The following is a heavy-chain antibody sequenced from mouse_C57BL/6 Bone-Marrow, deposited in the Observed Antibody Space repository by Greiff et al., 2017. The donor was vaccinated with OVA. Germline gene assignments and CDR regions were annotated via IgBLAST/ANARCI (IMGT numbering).Heavy chain of an antibody. CDR3: AREPGYRGWFAY. CDR1: GYSFTGYY. J-gene: IGHJ3*01. CDR2: INPSTGGT. V-gene: IGHV1-42*01. D-gene: IGHD3-1*01. Sequence: EVKLVESGPELVKPGASVKISCKASGYSFTGYYMNWVKQSPEKSLEWIGEINPSTGGTTYNQKFKAKATLTVDKSSSTAYMQLKSLTSEDSAVYYCAREPGYRGWFAYWGQGTLVTVSA.